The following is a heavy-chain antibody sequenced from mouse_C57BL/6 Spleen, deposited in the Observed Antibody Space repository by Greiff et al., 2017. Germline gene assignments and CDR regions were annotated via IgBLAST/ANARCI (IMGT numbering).Heavy chain of an antibody. J-gene: IGHJ3*01. CDR3: TAYYYGSSPFAY. D-gene: IGHD1-1*01. Sequence: VQLQQSGAELVRPGASVKLSCTASGFNIKDYYMHWVKQRPEQGLEWIGRLDPEDGDTEYAPKFQGKATMTADTSSNPAYLQLSSLTSEDTAVYYCTAYYYGSSPFAYWGQGTLVTVSA. CDR1: GFNIKDYY. V-gene: IGHV14-1*01. CDR2: LDPEDGDT.